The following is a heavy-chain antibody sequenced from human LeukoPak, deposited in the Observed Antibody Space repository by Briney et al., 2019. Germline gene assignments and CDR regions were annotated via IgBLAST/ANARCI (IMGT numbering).Heavy chain of an antibody. V-gene: IGHV4-39*07. CDR2: IYYSGST. D-gene: IGHD3-3*01. Sequence: SETLSLTCTVSGGSISSSSYYWGWIRQPPGKGLEWIGSIYYSGSTYYNPSLKSRVTISVDTSKNQFSLKLSSVTAADTAVYNCAANIGPIFGVPTDAFDIWGQGTMVTVSS. CDR3: AANIGPIFGVPTDAFDI. CDR1: GGSISSSSYY. J-gene: IGHJ3*02.